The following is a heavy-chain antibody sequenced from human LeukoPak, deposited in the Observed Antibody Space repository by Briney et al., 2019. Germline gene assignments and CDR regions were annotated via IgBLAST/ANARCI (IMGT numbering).Heavy chain of an antibody. CDR1: GASISSYY. D-gene: IGHD2-21*01. V-gene: IGHV4-59*01. J-gene: IGHJ6*04. CDR2: IYYSGST. Sequence: SDTLSLTCTVSGASISSYYSSWIRKPLGKGLEWIGYIYYSGSTNYNPCPKRRVTISVDTSKDKFSLKLSSVTAADKAVYYCARVGPRGTGGDVWGEGTTVTVSS. CDR3: ARVGPRGTGGDV.